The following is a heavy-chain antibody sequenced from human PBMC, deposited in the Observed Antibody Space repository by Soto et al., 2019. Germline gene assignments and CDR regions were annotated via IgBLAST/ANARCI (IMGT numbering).Heavy chain of an antibody. J-gene: IGHJ5*02. CDR2: ISGSGAGT. V-gene: IGHV3-23*01. CDR3: AKRRLGSRGLSP. D-gene: IGHD3-10*01. CDR1: GFTFSSYA. Sequence: EVQLLESGGGLAQPGGSLRLSCAASGFTFSSYAMSWVRQAPGKGLEWVSAISGSGAGTFYAASVKGRCTISRDNSKNTLYLQMNSLRAEDTAVYCCAKRRLGSRGLSPWGQGTLVIVS.